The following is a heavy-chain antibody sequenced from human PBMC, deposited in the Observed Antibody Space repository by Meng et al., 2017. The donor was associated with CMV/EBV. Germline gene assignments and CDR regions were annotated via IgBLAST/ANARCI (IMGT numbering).Heavy chain of an antibody. V-gene: IGHV1-69-2*01. CDR1: GYTFNGHY. J-gene: IGHJ1*01. Sequence: ASVKVSCKASGYTFNGHYINWVRQAPGKGLEWMGLVDPVDGETKYAERFQGRVTLTADTTTDTAYLELRRLRSDDTAIYYCAREIEVDGQHWGQGTLVTVSS. D-gene: IGHD2/OR15-2a*01. CDR2: VDPVDGET. CDR3: AREIEVDGQH.